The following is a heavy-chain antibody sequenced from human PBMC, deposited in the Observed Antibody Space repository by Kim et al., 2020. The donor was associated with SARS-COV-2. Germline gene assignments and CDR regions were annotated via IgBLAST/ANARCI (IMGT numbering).Heavy chain of an antibody. V-gene: IGHV3-30*02. CDR3: AKDYDFWSGQPFKKYYGMDV. Sequence: RFTISRDNSKNTLYLQMNSLRAEDTAVYYCAKDYDFWSGQPFKKYYGMDVWGQGTTVTVSS. J-gene: IGHJ6*02. D-gene: IGHD3-3*01.